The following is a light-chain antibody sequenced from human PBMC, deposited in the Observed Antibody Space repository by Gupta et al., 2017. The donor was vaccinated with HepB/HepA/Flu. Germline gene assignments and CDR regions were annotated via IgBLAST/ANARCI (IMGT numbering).Light chain of an antibody. V-gene: IGKV2-30*01. CDR3: IQGTYWPPT. J-gene: IGKJ1*01. CDR2: RVS. Sequence: DVVMTQSPLSLPVTLGQPASISCRSSQSLVSSDGNTYLSWFQQRPGQSPRRLIYRVSNRDSGVPDRLSGSGSGTDFTLKMSSVEAEDVGFYYCIQGTYWPPTVGQGTRVEIK. CDR1: QSLVSSDGNTY.